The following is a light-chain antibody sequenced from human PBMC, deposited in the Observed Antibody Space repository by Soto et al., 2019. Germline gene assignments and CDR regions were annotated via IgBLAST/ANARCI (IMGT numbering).Light chain of an antibody. CDR2: STN. CDR1: SGSVSTSYY. J-gene: IGLJ3*02. CDR3: VLYMGSGISV. V-gene: IGLV8-61*01. Sequence: QAVVTQEPSFSVSPGGTVTLTCGLSSGSVSTSYYPSWYQQTPGQAPRTLIYSTNTRSSGVPDRFSGSILGNKAALTITGAQADDESDYYCVLYMGSGISVXGGGTKLTVL.